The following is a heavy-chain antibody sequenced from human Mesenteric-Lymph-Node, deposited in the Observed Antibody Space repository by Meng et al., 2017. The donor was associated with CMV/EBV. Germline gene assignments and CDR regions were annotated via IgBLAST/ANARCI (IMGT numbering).Heavy chain of an antibody. D-gene: IGHD2-2*01. Sequence: SYWMHWVRQAPGKELVWVSRINSDGSSTSYADSVKGRFTISRDNAKNTLYLQMNSLRAEDTAVYYCARVGIVVVPAAKRSVNWFDPWGQGTLVTVSS. CDR3: ARVGIVVVPAAKRSVNWFDP. V-gene: IGHV3-74*01. J-gene: IGHJ5*02. CDR1: SYW. CDR2: INSDGSST.